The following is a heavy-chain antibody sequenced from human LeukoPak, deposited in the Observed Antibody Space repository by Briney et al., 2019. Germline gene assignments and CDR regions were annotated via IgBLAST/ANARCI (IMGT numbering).Heavy chain of an antibody. Sequence: SETLSLTCTVSGGSISSSSYYWGWLRQPPGKGLEWIGRIYYSGSTYYNPSLKSRVTISVDTSKNQFSLKLNSVTAADTAVYYCARRNTAMVHFDYWGQGTLVTVSS. CDR3: ARRNTAMVHFDY. CDR2: IYYSGST. CDR1: GGSISSSSYY. D-gene: IGHD5-18*01. V-gene: IGHV4-39*01. J-gene: IGHJ4*02.